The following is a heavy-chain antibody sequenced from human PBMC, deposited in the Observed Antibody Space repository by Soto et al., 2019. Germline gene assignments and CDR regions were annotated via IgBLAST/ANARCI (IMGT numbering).Heavy chain of an antibody. V-gene: IGHV3-73*02. CDR2: IRSKANSYAT. CDR1: GFTFSGSA. CDR3: TRHGAVVAGPQSYYYYGMDV. D-gene: IGHD2-15*01. J-gene: IGHJ6*02. Sequence: EVQLVESGGGLVQPGGSLKLSCAASGFTFSGSAMHWVRQASGKGLEWVGRIRSKANSYATAYAASVKGRFTISRDDSKNMAYLQMNSLKTEDTAVYYCTRHGAVVAGPQSYYYYGMDVWGQGTTGTVSS.